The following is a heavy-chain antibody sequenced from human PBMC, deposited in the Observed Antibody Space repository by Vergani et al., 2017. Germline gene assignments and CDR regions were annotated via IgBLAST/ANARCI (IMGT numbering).Heavy chain of an antibody. J-gene: IGHJ5*02. CDR2: IYYSGST. CDR3: ARDTVTTQDWFDP. V-gene: IGHV4-39*02. CDR1: GGSISSSSYY. Sequence: QLQLQESGPGLVKPSETLSLTCTVSGGSISSSSYYWGWIRQPPGKGLEWIGSIYYSGSTYYNPSLKSRVTISVDTSKNQFSLKLSSVTAADTAVYYCARDTVTTQDWFDPWGQGTLVTVSS. D-gene: IGHD4-17*01.